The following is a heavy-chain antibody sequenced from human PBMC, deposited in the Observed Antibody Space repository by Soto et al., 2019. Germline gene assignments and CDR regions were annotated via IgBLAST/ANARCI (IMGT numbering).Heavy chain of an antibody. V-gene: IGHV3-23*01. D-gene: IGHD2-8*01. CDR2: ITGSGRDT. CDR3: AKNGLDNSPSAIDS. J-gene: IGHJ4*02. Sequence: GGPLSRSCSTSGFTFGTNVLSWVRQAPGKGLGWVSGITGSGRDTYYADSVKGRFTISRDNSKNMVFLQMNSLRAEDTALYYCAKNGLDNSPSAIDSWGPGTLVTVSS. CDR1: GFTFGTNV.